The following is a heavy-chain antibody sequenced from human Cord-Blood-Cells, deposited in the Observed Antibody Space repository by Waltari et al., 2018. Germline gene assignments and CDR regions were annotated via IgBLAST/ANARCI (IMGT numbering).Heavy chain of an antibody. CDR1: CGSISSSSYY. V-gene: IGHV4-39*01. CDR2: IYYSEST. CDR3: ARQILGYCSSTSCYVDAFDI. D-gene: IGHD2-2*01. J-gene: IGHJ3*02. Sequence: QLQLQESGPGLVKPSETLSLTCTVSCGSISSSSYYWGWIRQPPGKGLEWIGSIYYSESTYYNRSLKRRVTISVDTAKNLFSLKLSSVTAADTAVYYCARQILGYCSSTSCYVDAFDIWGQGTMVTVSS.